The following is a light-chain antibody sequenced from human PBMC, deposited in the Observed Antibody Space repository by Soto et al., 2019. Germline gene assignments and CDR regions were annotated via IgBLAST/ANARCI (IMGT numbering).Light chain of an antibody. CDR3: SSYTSTTSSVI. CDR1: SSDVGGYIY. Sequence: QSALTQPASVSGSPGQSITISCTGTSSDVGGYIYVSWYQQHPGNAPKLMIYDVHNRPSGVSNRFSGSKSGNTASLTISGLQAEDEADYYCSSYTSTTSSVIFGGGTKLTVL. V-gene: IGLV2-14*03. CDR2: DVH. J-gene: IGLJ2*01.